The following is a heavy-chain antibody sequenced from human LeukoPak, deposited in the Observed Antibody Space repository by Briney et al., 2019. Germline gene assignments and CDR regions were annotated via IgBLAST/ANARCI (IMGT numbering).Heavy chain of an antibody. CDR3: ARNGQDYDSSGYYRFDY. Sequence: SRTLSLTCTVSGGSISSGDYYWSWIRQPPGKGLEWIGYIYYSGSTYYNPSLKSRVTISVDTSKNQFSLKLSSVTAADTAVYYCARNGQDYDSSGYYRFDYWGQGTLVTVSS. V-gene: IGHV4-30-4*01. J-gene: IGHJ4*02. D-gene: IGHD3-22*01. CDR2: IYYSGST. CDR1: GGSISSGDYY.